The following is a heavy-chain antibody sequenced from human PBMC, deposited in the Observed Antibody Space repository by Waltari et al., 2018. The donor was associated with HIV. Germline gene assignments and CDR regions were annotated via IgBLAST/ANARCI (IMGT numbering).Heavy chain of an antibody. D-gene: IGHD1-1*01. CDR2: ISAYNGNT. J-gene: IGHJ4*02. V-gene: IGHV1-18*01. Sequence: QVQLVQSGAEVKKPGASVKVSCKASGYTFTSYGISWVRQAPGQGLEWMGWISAYNGNTNYAQKLQGRVTMTTDTSTSTAYMELRSLRSDDTAVYYCARDRGGRWLQLERPTVFFDYWGQGTLVTVSS. CDR1: GYTFTSYG. CDR3: ARDRGGRWLQLERPTVFFDY.